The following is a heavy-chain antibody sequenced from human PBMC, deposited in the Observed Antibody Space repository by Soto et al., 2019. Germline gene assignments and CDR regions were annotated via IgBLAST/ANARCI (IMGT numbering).Heavy chain of an antibody. Sequence: PSETLSLTCTVSGASISSAVYFWAWIRQPPGMGLEWIGSMFHTGSTYHNPSLKSRVTISVDTSKNQFSLRLSSVTAADTAIYYCASVKYNDTWYLHWFDPWGQGTLVTVSS. CDR1: GASISSAVYF. J-gene: IGHJ5*02. CDR3: ASVKYNDTWYLHWFDP. V-gene: IGHV4-39*01. D-gene: IGHD3-9*01. CDR2: MFHTGST.